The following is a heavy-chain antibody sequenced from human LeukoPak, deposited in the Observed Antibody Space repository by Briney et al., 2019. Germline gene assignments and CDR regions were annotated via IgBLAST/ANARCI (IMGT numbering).Heavy chain of an antibody. CDR2: IGSSGGGI. CDR1: GFTFSTYT. V-gene: IGHV3-23*01. D-gene: IGHD7-27*01. J-gene: IGHJ4*02. CDR3: AIDPNWGTHS. Sequence: GGSLRLSCAASGFTFSTYTMYWVRHPPGKRLEWVSIIGSSGGGIHYADSVKGRFTISRDNSKNALYLQMNSLRVEDMAVYYCAIDPNWGTHSWGQGVLVTVSS.